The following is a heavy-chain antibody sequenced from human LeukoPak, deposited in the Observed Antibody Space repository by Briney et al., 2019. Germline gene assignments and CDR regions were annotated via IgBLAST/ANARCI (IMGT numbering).Heavy chain of an antibody. V-gene: IGHV5-51*01. Sequence: GESLKISCKGSGYRFTNYWIGWVRQLPGKGLEWLGIIYPGDSDTRYSPSFQGQVTISADKSISTAYLQWSSLKASDTAMYYCARSPRDDSSAYYSAFDLWGQGTMVTVSS. CDR3: ARSPRDDSSAYYSAFDL. CDR2: IYPGDSDT. D-gene: IGHD3-22*01. CDR1: GYRFTNYW. J-gene: IGHJ3*01.